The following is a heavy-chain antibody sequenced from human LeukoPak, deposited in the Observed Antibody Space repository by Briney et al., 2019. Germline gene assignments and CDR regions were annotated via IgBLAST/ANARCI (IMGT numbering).Heavy chain of an antibody. J-gene: IGHJ4*02. CDR2: INPNSGGT. D-gene: IGHD1-26*01. Sequence: ASVKVSCKASGYTFTGYYMHWVRQAPGQGLEWMGWINPNSGGTNYAQKFQGRVTMTRDTSISTAYMELSRLRSDDTAVYYCARFRDIVGAPNYFDYWGQGTLVTVSS. CDR1: GYTFTGYY. V-gene: IGHV1-2*02. CDR3: ARFRDIVGAPNYFDY.